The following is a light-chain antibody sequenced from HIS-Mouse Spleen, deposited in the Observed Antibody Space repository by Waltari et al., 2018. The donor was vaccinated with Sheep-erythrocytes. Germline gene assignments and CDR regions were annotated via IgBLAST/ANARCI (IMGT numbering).Light chain of an antibody. Sequence: QSALTHPASVSGSPGQSITISCTGTRSDVGRYNLVSWYQQHPGKAPKLMIYEGSKRPSGVSNRFSGSKSGNTASLTISGLQAEDEADYYCCSYAGSSTPWVFGGGTKLTVL. CDR3: CSYAGSSTPWV. V-gene: IGLV2-23*01. CDR1: RSDVGRYNL. CDR2: EGS. J-gene: IGLJ3*02.